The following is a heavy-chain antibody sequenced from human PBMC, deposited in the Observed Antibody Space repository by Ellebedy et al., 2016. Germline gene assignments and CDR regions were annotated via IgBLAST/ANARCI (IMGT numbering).Heavy chain of an antibody. CDR1: GFTFDDFY. Sequence: GGSLRLXXAASGFTFDDFYMSWIRQAPGKGLEWISYISTTSNVIYYADSVKGRFTISRDNTRNLLFLHMNSLSAEDSATYYCTRGVIPAAICPPSGYWGQGTLVTVST. CDR3: TRGVIPAAICPPSGY. J-gene: IGHJ4*02. CDR2: ISTTSNVI. D-gene: IGHD2-2*01. V-gene: IGHV3-11*01.